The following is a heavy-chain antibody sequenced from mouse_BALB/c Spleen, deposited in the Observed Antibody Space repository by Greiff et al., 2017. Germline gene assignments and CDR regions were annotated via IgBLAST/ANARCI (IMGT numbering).Heavy chain of an antibody. Sequence: EVHLVESGGGLVKPGGSLKLSCAASGFTFSSYAMSWVRQTPEKRLEWVASISSGGSTYYPDSVKGRFTISRDNARNILYLQMSSLRSEDTAMYYCATYGNYLYFDYWGQGTTLTVSS. J-gene: IGHJ2*01. CDR3: ATYGNYLYFDY. CDR2: ISSGGST. V-gene: IGHV5-6-5*01. CDR1: GFTFSSYA. D-gene: IGHD2-1*01.